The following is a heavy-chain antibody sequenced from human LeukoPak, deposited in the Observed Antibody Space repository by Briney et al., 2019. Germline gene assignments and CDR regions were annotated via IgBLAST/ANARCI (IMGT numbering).Heavy chain of an antibody. CDR1: GFTFSGSA. Sequence: GGSLRLSCAASGFTFSGSAMHWVRQASGKGLEWVGRIRSKANSYATAYAASVKGRFIISRDESKNTAYLQMNSLKTEDTAVYYCTRYYYDSPRGNYNWFDPWGQGTLVTVSS. J-gene: IGHJ5*02. D-gene: IGHD3-22*01. V-gene: IGHV3-73*01. CDR2: IRSKANSYAT. CDR3: TRYYYDSPRGNYNWFDP.